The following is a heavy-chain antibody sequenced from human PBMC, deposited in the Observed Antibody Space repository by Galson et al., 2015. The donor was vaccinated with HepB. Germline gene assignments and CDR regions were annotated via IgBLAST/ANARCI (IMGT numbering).Heavy chain of an antibody. J-gene: IGHJ6*03. V-gene: IGHV3-30*18. CDR2: VSYDGNNI. CDR1: GFSFTSYG. Sequence: SGAEVKKPGESLRLSCAASGFSFTSYGMHWVRQAPGKGLEWVAVVSYDGNNIYYGDSAKGRFTISRDNSKNTVYLQMNSLRAEDTAVYYCAKDRQGWGYYDFWSENSGPHMDVWGKGTTITVSS. CDR3: AKDRQGWGYYDFWSENSGPHMDV. D-gene: IGHD3-3*01.